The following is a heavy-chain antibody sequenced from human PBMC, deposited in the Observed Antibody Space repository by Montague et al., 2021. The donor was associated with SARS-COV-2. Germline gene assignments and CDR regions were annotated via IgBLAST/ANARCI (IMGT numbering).Heavy chain of an antibody. CDR2: ISGGGDST. D-gene: IGHD1-26*01. CDR1: GFTFSNYA. J-gene: IGHJ4*02. CDR3: AGGTYMGVDF. V-gene: IGHV3-23*01. Sequence: SLRLSCAASGFTFSNYAMTWVRQTPGKGLDWVSTISGGGDSTSYADPVKGRFTISRDNSQNTLYLQVSSLRAEDTAVYYCAGGTYMGVDFWGQGTLVTVSS.